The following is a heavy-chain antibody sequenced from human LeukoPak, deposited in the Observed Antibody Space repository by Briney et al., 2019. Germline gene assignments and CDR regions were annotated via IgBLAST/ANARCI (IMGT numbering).Heavy chain of an antibody. V-gene: IGHV4-30-2*01. J-gene: IGHJ4*02. CDR3: ASWGLPRAYDY. CDR1: GGSISSGGYY. D-gene: IGHD3-16*01. CDR2: INHSGST. Sequence: PSQTLSLTCTVSGGSISSGGYYWSWIRQPPGKGLEWIGYINHSGSTNYNPSLKSRVTISVDTSKNQFSLKLSSVTAADTAVYYCASWGLPRAYDYWGQGTLVTVSS.